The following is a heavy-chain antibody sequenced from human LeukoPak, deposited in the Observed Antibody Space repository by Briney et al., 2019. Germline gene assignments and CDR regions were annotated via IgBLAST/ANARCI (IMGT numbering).Heavy chain of an antibody. D-gene: IGHD1-1*01. CDR3: ARHPRNDIPDGDWFDP. Sequence: GGSLRLSCAASGFTFSSYSMHWVRQAPGKGLEWVAVIWYDGSNKYYADSVKGRFTISRDNSKNTLYLQMNSLRDEDTAVYYCARHPRNDIPDGDWFDPWGQGTLVTVSS. CDR1: GFTFSSYS. CDR2: IWYDGSNK. V-gene: IGHV3-33*01. J-gene: IGHJ5*02.